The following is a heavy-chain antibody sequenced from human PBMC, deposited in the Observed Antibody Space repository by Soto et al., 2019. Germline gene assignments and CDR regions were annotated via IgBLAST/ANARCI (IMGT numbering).Heavy chain of an antibody. CDR2: SGAFNVNT. CDR3: ARDLVRWGYESPHPNPPDY. CDR1: GYTFTSYG. V-gene: IGHV1-18*01. Sequence: QVQLVQSGAEVKKPGASVKVSCKASGYTFTSYGISWVRQAPGQGLEWMGWSGAFNVNTNYAQKLQGRVTMTTDTATSTDYMELRSLRSDDTAVYYCARDLVRWGYESPHPNPPDYWGQGPLLTVSA. D-gene: IGHD5-12*01. J-gene: IGHJ4*02.